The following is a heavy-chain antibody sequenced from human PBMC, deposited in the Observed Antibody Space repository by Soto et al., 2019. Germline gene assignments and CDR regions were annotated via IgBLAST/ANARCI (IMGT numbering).Heavy chain of an antibody. CDR2: FHNSGNP. D-gene: IGHD3-10*01. J-gene: IGHJ6*01. Sequence: PSETLRLTYSISGGYIRDHDWNWIRQTPGKRVEWIGYFHNSGNPKYSSSLKSRVTISVDMSEKQSSLILTSVIAADTAVYYCARDVPPITMVRGVMITTYHSGMDVWGQGPTLTVSS. CDR3: ARDVPPITMVRGVMITTYHSGMDV. CDR1: GGYIRDHD. V-gene: IGHV4-59*11.